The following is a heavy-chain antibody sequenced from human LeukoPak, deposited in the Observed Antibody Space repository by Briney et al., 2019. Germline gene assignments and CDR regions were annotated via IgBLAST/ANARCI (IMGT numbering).Heavy chain of an antibody. CDR2: INSDGSST. Sequence: GGSLRLSCAASGFTFSSYWMHWVRQAPGKGLVWVSRINSDGSSTSYADSVKGRFTISRDNAKNTLYLQMNSLRAEDTAAYYCARGYCSSTSCLTPFDYWGQGTLVTVSS. CDR1: GFTFSSYW. J-gene: IGHJ4*02. CDR3: ARGYCSSTSCLTPFDY. V-gene: IGHV3-74*01. D-gene: IGHD2-2*01.